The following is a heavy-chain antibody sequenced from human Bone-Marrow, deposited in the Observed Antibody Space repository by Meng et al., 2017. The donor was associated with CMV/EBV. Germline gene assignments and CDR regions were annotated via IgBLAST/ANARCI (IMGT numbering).Heavy chain of an antibody. CDR1: GFTFSSYS. V-gene: IGHV3-21*01. Sequence: GESLKISCAASGFTFSSYSMNWVRQAPGKGLEWVSSISSSSSYIYYADSVKGRFTISRDNTKNSLYLQMNTLKAEDKPVYYFARGSGNKFDYWGQGTLVTVSS. J-gene: IGHJ4*02. D-gene: IGHD3-3*01. CDR3: ARGSGNKFDY. CDR2: ISSSSSYI.